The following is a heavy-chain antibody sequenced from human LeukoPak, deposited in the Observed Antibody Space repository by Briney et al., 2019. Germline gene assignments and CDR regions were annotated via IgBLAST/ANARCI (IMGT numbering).Heavy chain of an antibody. CDR2: INWNGGST. CDR1: GFTIDDFG. V-gene: IGHV3-20*04. CDR3: ARGFGSGSYSSHLVY. Sequence: GGSLRLSCAASGFTIDDFGMSWVRQGPGKGLEWVSGINWNGGSTGYADSVKGRFTISRDNAKNSLYLQMNSLRAEDTALYYCARGFGSGSYSSHLVYWGQGTLVTVSS. J-gene: IGHJ4*02. D-gene: IGHD3-10*01.